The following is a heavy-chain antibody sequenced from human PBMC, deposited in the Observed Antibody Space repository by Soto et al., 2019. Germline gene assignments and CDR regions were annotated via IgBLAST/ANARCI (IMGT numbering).Heavy chain of an antibody. J-gene: IGHJ4*02. Sequence: SETLSLTCTVSGGSISSGDYYWSWIRQPPGKGLEWIGYIYYSGSTYYNPSLKSRVTISVDTSKNQFSLKLSSVTAADTAVYYCASAYCSGGSCPHPLGYWGQGTLVTVSS. D-gene: IGHD2-15*01. CDR1: GGSISSGDYY. CDR2: IYYSGST. CDR3: ASAYCSGGSCPHPLGY. V-gene: IGHV4-30-4*01.